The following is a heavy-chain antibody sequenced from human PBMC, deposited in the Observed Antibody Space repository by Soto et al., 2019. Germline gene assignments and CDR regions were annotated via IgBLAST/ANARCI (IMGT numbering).Heavy chain of an antibody. D-gene: IGHD3-22*01. CDR3: AKDLSGIVVVIKVFQH. CDR2: ISDSGGST. J-gene: IGHJ1*01. CDR1: GLTFSSYA. Sequence: HPGGSLRLSCAASGLTFSSYAMSWVRQAPGKGLEWVSAISDSGGSTYYADSVKGRFTISRDNSKNTLYLQMNSLRAEDTAVYYCAKDLSGIVVVIKVFQHWGQGTLVTVSS. V-gene: IGHV3-23*01.